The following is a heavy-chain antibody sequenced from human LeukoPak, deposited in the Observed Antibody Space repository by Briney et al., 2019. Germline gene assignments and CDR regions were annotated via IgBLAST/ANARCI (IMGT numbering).Heavy chain of an antibody. CDR2: ISHSGST. V-gene: IGHV4-34*01. Sequence: SETLSLTCAVYGGSFSDYFWSWIRQPPGKGLEWIGEISHSGSTTYNPSLRSRVTISGDTSKKQFSLKLSSVTAADTAVYYCARGIPGGRITIFGVVISNFDPWGQGTLVTVSS. J-gene: IGHJ5*02. CDR1: GGSFSDYF. CDR3: ARGIPGGRITIFGVVISNFDP. D-gene: IGHD3-3*01.